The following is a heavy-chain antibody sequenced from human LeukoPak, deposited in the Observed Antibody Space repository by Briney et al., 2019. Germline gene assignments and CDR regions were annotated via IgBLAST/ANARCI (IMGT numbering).Heavy chain of an antibody. D-gene: IGHD6-19*01. CDR2: FDPEDGET. CDR1: GYTLTELS. V-gene: IGHV1-24*01. Sequence: GASVKVSCKVSGYTLTELSMHWVRQAPGGGLEWMGGFDPEDGETIYAQKFQGRVTMTEDTSTDTAYMELSSLRSEDTAVYYCAAVAGTVSFWFDPWGQGTLVTVSS. J-gene: IGHJ5*02. CDR3: AAVAGTVSFWFDP.